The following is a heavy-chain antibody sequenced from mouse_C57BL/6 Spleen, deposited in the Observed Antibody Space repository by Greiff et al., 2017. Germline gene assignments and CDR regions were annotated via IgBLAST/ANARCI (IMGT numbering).Heavy chain of an antibody. V-gene: IGHV1-54*01. CDR1: GYAFTNYL. CDR2: INPGSGGT. Sequence: QVHVKQSGAELVRPGTSVKVSCKASGYAFTNYLIEWVKQRPGQGLEWIGVINPGSGGTNYNEKFKGKATLTADKSSSTAYMQLSSLTSEDSAVYFCARSYYYGSSPYAMDYWGQGTSVTVSS. CDR3: ARSYYYGSSPYAMDY. J-gene: IGHJ4*01. D-gene: IGHD1-1*01.